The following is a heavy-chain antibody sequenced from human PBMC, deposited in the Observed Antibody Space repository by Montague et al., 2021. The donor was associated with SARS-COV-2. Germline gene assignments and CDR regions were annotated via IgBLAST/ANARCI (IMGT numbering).Heavy chain of an antibody. J-gene: IGHJ3*01. CDR2: FCERGNT. V-gene: IGHV4-59*01. CDR1: GACITDAY. CDR3: ARISRNSCFVGVFDL. D-gene: IGHD3-3*02. Sequence: SETLSLTCSRFGACITDAYWKWIRQNPRKGMEWIGDFCERGNTKYNTSLKSPVTISADTPKNQFSLRLSSVTAADTAVYYCARISRNSCFVGVFDLWGQGKLV.